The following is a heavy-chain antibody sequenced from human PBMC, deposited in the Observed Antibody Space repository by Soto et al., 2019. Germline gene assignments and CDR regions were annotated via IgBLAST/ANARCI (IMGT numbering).Heavy chain of an antibody. D-gene: IGHD3-3*02. CDR1: CGSISSSSYY. J-gene: IGHJ5*02. CDR3: ASPKIAFYNWFDP. V-gene: IGHV4-39*01. CDR2: IYYSGST. Sequence: LETPSLPCPVSCGSISSSSYYWGWVPPPPGKGLEWIGSIYYSGSTYYNPSLKSRVTISVDTSKNQFSLKLSSVTAADTAVYYCASPKIAFYNWFDPWGQGTLVTVSS.